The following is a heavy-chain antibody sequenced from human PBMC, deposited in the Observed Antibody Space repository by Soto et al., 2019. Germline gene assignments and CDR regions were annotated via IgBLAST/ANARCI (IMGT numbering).Heavy chain of an antibody. CDR1: GFTFSSYW. CDR3: ASKNIAAPGDY. Sequence: GGSLRLSCAASGFTFSSYWMHWVRQAPGKGLVWVSRINSDGSSTAYADSVKGRFTISRDNAKNTLYLQMNSLRAEDTAVYYCASKNIAAPGDYWGQGTLVTAPQ. V-gene: IGHV3-74*01. J-gene: IGHJ4*02. CDR2: INSDGSST. D-gene: IGHD6-13*01.